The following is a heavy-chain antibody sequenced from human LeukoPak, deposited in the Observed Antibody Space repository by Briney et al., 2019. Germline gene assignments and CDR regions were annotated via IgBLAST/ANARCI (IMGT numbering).Heavy chain of an antibody. CDR3: AFSSRGGGYFDY. D-gene: IGHD3-10*01. Sequence: ASVKVSCKASGYTFTSYDINWVRQATGQGLEWMGWMNPNSGNTGYAQKFQGRVTMTRNTSISTAYMELSSLRSEGTAVYYCAFSSRGGGYFDYWGQGTLVTVSS. CDR1: GYTFTSYD. CDR2: MNPNSGNT. V-gene: IGHV1-8*01. J-gene: IGHJ4*02.